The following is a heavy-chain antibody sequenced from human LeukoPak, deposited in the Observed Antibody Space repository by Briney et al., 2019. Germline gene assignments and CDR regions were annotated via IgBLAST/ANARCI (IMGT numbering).Heavy chain of an antibody. D-gene: IGHD3-3*01. J-gene: IGHJ4*02. V-gene: IGHV3-21*01. Sequence: GGSLRLSCAASGFTFSTYSMNWVRQAPGKGLEWVSSISSGSSYIYYADSMKGRFTISRDDAKNSLYLQMNSLRAEDTAVYYCARALITIFGVVIFDYWGQGTLVTVSS. CDR3: ARALITIFGVVIFDY. CDR1: GFTFSTYS. CDR2: ISSGSSYI.